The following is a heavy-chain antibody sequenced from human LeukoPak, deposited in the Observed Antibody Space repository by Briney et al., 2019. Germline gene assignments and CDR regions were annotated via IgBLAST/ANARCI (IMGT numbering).Heavy chain of an antibody. CDR1: GFTLSDRY. Sequence: PGGSLRLSCAVSGFTLSDRYMDWVRQAPGKGLEWVGRTRNKANSYITEYAASVKGRFIISRDDSKNSLYLEMTSLKTEDTAVYYCARLRYGDYVGYWGQGTLVTVSS. CDR2: TRNKANSYIT. V-gene: IGHV3-72*01. D-gene: IGHD4-17*01. CDR3: ARLRYGDYVGY. J-gene: IGHJ4*02.